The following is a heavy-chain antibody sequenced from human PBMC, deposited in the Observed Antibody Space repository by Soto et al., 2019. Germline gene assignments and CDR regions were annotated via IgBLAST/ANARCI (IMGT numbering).Heavy chain of an antibody. CDR1: GYTFTSYD. V-gene: IGHV1-8*01. CDR2: MNPNSGNT. Sequence: QVQLVQSGAEVKKPGASVKVSCKASGYTFTSYDINWVRQATGQGLEWMGWMNPNSGNTGYARKFQGRVTMTRKTSISTAYMELSSLRSADTAVYYCARGLLRRNWFDPWGEGTLVTVSS. D-gene: IGHD3-3*01. CDR3: ARGLLRRNWFDP. J-gene: IGHJ5*02.